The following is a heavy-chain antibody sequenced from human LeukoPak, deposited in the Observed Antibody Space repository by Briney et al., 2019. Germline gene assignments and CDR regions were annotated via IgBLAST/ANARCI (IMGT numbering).Heavy chain of an antibody. J-gene: IGHJ3*02. V-gene: IGHV4-39*02. CDR1: GGSISSSYYY. CDR2: IYSSGST. CDR3: ARDIGTTVENDAFDI. D-gene: IGHD4-17*01. Sequence: SETLSLTCTVSGGSISSSYYYWGWIRQPPGKGLEWIGSIYSSGSTYYNPSLKSRVTISVDTSKNQFSLKLTSVTAADTAVYYCARDIGTTVENDAFDIWGQGTMVTVSS.